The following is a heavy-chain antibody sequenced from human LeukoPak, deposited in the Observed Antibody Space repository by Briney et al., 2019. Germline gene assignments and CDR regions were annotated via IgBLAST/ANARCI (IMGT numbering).Heavy chain of an antibody. J-gene: IGHJ4*02. D-gene: IGHD3-10*01. CDR1: GFNYGRYD. Sequence: CDASGFNYGRYDMHWVRQASGKGLEWLGRIRSKANSYATAYAASVKGRFTISRDDSKNTAYLQMNSLKTEDTAVYYCTRQGSMVRGVIIKEFDYSAQGTPVTVSS. CDR2: IRSKANSYAT. V-gene: IGHV3-73*01. CDR3: TRQGSMVRGVIIKEFDY.